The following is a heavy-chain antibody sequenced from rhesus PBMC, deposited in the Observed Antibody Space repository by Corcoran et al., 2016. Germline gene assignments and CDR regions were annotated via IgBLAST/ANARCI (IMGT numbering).Heavy chain of an antibody. CDR3: ARGTYYYDSGYSDY. Sequence: QVQLQESGPGVVKPSETLSLTCAVSGGSISSGYDWSWIRQPPGKGLEWIGYIYGSSGSTNYNPSRKNRVTISKDPSKNQFSLKLSSVTAADTAVYYCARGTYYYDSGYSDYWGQGVLVTVSS. CDR1: GGSISSGYD. V-gene: IGHV4-76*01. CDR2: IYGSSGST. J-gene: IGHJ4*01. D-gene: IGHD3-28*01.